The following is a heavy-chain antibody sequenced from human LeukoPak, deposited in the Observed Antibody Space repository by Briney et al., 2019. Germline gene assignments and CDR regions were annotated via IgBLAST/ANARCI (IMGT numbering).Heavy chain of an antibody. CDR2: SSAYNGNT. J-gene: IGHJ4*02. CDR1: GYTFTSYG. CDR3: ARDGTWTRVDY. Sequence: GASVTVSCKASGYTFTSYGISWVRQAPGQGLEWMGWSSAYNGNTNYAQKLQGRVTITTDTSTSTASMKLRSLRSDDTAMYYCARDGTWTRVDYWGQGTLVTVSS. V-gene: IGHV1-18*01. D-gene: IGHD1-1*01.